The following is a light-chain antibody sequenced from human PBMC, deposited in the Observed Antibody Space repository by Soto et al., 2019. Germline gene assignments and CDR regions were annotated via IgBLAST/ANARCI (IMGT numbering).Light chain of an antibody. V-gene: IGLV1-44*01. J-gene: IGLJ2*01. Sequence: QSVLTQPPSASGTPGQRVTISCSGSSFNIGSNTVNWYQQFPGTAPKLLIYSNNQRPSGVPDRFSGSKSGTSDSLAISGLQSEDEADYFYATWDDSLNGRVFGGGTKLTVL. CDR2: SNN. CDR1: SFNIGSNT. CDR3: ATWDDSLNGRV.